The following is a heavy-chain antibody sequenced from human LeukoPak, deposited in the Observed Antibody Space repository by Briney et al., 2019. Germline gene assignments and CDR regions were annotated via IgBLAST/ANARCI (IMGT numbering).Heavy chain of an antibody. V-gene: IGHV3-23*01. CDR2: IVSSGGNT. CDR1: GFTFSNYA. D-gene: IGHD3-16*02. J-gene: IGHJ4*02. CDR3: ARDCRLSWFDY. Sequence: QAGGSLRLSCAGSGFTFSNYAMSWVRQAPGKGLEWVSSIVSSGGNTFYADSVKGRFTISRDNSKNTLYLQMNSLRAEDTAVYFCARDCRLSWFDYWGQGTLVTVSS.